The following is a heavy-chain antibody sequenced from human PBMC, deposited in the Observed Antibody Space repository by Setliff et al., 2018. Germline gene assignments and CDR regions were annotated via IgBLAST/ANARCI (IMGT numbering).Heavy chain of an antibody. J-gene: IGHJ6*03. CDR1: GAAISTYH. D-gene: IGHD3-16*01. CDR3: ARTGTTYYYSCMDV. Sequence: SETLSLTCAVSGAAISTYHWSWLRQPPGKGLEWIGYVSYGGSTKYNPSLESRVTISLDTPKNQFSLKLTSVTAADTAVYYCARTGTTYYYSCMDVWGEGTTVTV. CDR2: VSYGGST. V-gene: IGHV4-59*08.